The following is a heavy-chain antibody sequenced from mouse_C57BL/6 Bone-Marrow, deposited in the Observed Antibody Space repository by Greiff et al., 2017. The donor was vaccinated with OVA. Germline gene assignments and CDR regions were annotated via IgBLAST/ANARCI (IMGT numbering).Heavy chain of an antibody. CDR2: ISSGGSYT. CDR1: GFTFSSYG. J-gene: IGHJ1*03. Sequence: EVKLQESGGDLVKPGGSLKLSCAASGFTFSSYGMSWVRQTPDKRLEWVATISSGGSYTYYPDSVKGRFTISRDNAKNTLYLQMSSLKSEDTAMYYCARHGYYGSREYFDVWGTGTTVTVSS. CDR3: ARHGYYGSREYFDV. V-gene: IGHV5-6*01. D-gene: IGHD1-1*01.